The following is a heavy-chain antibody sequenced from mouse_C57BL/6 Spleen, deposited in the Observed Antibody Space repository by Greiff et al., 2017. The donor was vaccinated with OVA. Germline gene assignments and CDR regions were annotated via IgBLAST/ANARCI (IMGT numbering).Heavy chain of an antibody. CDR2: IDPSDSYT. V-gene: IGHV1-59*01. CDR3: SFCNYYAMDY. J-gene: IGHJ4*01. CDR1: GYTFTSYW. Sequence: VQLQQPGAELVRPGTSVKLSCKASGYTFTSYWMHWVKQRPGQGLEWIGGIDPSDSYTNYNQKFKGKATLTVDTSSSTAYMQLSSLTSKDSAVYYCSFCNYYAMDYWGQGTSVTVSS. D-gene: IGHD2-1*01.